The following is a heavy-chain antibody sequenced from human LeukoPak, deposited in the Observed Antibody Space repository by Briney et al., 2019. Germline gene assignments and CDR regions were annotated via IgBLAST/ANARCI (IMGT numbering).Heavy chain of an antibody. J-gene: IGHJ1*01. CDR2: INPNSGDT. D-gene: IGHD3-22*01. CDR3: ARGSYDSSDFEYFHH. CDR1: GYIFAGYY. V-gene: IGHV1-2*02. Sequence: GTSVKVSCKASGYIFAGYYMHWVRQAPGQGLEWMGWINPNSGDTNYAQKFQGRVTMTRDTSISTAYMELSRLTSDDTAFYYCARGSYDSSDFEYFHHWGQGALLTVSS.